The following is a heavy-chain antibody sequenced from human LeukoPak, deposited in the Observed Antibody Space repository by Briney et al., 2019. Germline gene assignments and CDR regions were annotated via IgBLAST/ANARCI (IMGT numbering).Heavy chain of an antibody. CDR1: GFTFSGYW. Sequence: PGGSLRLSCAASGFTFSGYWMHWVRQVPGKGLVWVSRLNTDGSSTSYADSVKGRFTISRDNSKNTLYLQMNSLRAEDTAVYYCAKVGAVTTETDFDYWGQGTLVTVSS. J-gene: IGHJ4*02. CDR3: AKVGAVTTETDFDY. V-gene: IGHV3-74*01. CDR2: LNTDGSST. D-gene: IGHD4-17*01.